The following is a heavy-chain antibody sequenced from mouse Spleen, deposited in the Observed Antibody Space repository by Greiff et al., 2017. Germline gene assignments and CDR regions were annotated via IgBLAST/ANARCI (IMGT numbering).Heavy chain of an antibody. Sequence: EVQLVESGGGLVQPGGSRKLSCAASGFTFSSFGIHWVRQAPEKGLEWVAYISSGSSTIYYADTVKGRFTISRDNPKNTLFLQMTSLRSEDTAMYYCARGTMITYYAMDYWGQGTSVTVSS. CDR1: GFTFSSFG. CDR3: ARGTMITYYAMDY. J-gene: IGHJ4*01. CDR2: ISSGSSTI. D-gene: IGHD2-4*01. V-gene: IGHV5-17*02.